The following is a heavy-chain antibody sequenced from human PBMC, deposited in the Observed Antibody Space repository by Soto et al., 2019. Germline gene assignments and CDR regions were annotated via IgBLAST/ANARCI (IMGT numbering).Heavy chain of an antibody. CDR2: IIPIFGTA. J-gene: IGHJ4*02. D-gene: IGHD1-26*01. CDR3: ARDGGRQLWGIGY. CDR1: GGTFSSYS. V-gene: IGHV1-69*06. Sequence: QVQLVQSGAEVKKPGSSVKVSCKASGGTFSSYSINWVRQAPGQGLEWMGEIIPIFGTANYAQRFQGRVTMTADKSTSTAYMELTSLRSDDPAVNYCARDGGRQLWGIGYWGQGTLVTVSS.